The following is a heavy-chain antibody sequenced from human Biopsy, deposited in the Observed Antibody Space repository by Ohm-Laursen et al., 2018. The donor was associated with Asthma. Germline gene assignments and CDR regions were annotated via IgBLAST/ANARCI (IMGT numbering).Heavy chain of an antibody. CDR2: IMTVFGTT. V-gene: IGHV1-69*13. Sequence: GASVKVSCKPSGGMFGNYAISWVRQAPGLGLEWLGGIMTVFGTTNYAQKFQGRVTITADESTSTAYMEVTSLRSEDTAIYYCARCQVGYSSGWSLLLKKIYYSGMDVWGQGTAVTVSS. CDR3: ARCQVGYSSGWSLLLKKIYYSGMDV. J-gene: IGHJ6*02. CDR1: GGMFGNYA. D-gene: IGHD6-19*01.